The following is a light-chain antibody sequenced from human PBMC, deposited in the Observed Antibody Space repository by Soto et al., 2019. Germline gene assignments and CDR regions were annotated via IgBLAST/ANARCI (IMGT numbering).Light chain of an antibody. CDR1: QGLVYSDGNTF. CDR2: KVS. V-gene: IGKV2-30*01. CDR3: VQGTHWPWT. Sequence: DVVMTQSPLSLSVTLGQPASISCRSSQGLVYSDGNTFLNWCHQRPGQSPRRLIYKVSNRDSGVPDSFSGSGSGTDYTLTISRVEAEDVGIYYCVQGTHWPWTFGQGTKVEIK. J-gene: IGKJ1*01.